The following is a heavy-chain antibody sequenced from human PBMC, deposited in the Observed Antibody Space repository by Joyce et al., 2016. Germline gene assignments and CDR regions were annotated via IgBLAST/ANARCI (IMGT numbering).Heavy chain of an antibody. Sequence: QVQLQESGPGLVKPSETLSLTCTVSGGSISSYYWSWIRQPAGKGLERIGRIYTSGSPNYNPSLKSRVTMSVDTSKNQFSLKLSSVSAAATAVYYCARDHPYGSGRFFGYWGQGTLVTVSS. V-gene: IGHV4-4*07. CDR2: IYTSGSP. J-gene: IGHJ4*02. CDR3: ARDHPYGSGRFFGY. D-gene: IGHD3-10*01. CDR1: GGSISSYY.